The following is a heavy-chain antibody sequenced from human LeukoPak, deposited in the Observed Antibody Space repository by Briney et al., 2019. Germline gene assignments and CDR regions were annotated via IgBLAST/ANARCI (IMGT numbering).Heavy chain of an antibody. V-gene: IGHV1-18*01. CDR1: GYTFTSYG. Sequence: ASVKVSCKASGYTFTSYGISWVRQAPGQGLEWMGWISAYNGNTNYAQKLQGRVTMTTDTSTSTAYMELRSLRSDDTAVYYCARVPIAAAGIIGPEYYYYYYMDVWGKGTTVTVSS. J-gene: IGHJ6*03. CDR2: ISAYNGNT. D-gene: IGHD6-13*01. CDR3: ARVPIAAAGIIGPEYYYYYYMDV.